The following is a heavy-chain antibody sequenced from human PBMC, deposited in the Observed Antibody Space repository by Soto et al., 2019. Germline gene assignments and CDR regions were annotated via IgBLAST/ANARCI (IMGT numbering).Heavy chain of an antibody. CDR2: NNHSGRT. CDR3: ARGAFGAYVGGHWYFDL. J-gene: IGHJ2*01. Sequence: QVQLQQWGAGLLKPSETLSLTCAVYVGSFSAYYWSWIRQSPGKGLEWIGENNHSGRTNYNPSPKSHVTITVDTSKHSFCLKLSSVTAAAAAEYYCARGAFGAYVGGHWYFDLWGRGTLVTVSS. V-gene: IGHV4-34*01. D-gene: IGHD4-17*01. CDR1: VGSFSAYY.